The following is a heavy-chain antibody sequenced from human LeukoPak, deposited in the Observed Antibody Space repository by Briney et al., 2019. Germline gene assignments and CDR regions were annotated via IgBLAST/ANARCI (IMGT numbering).Heavy chain of an antibody. V-gene: IGHV4-59*01. D-gene: IGHD6-19*01. CDR2: IYYSGST. CDR1: GGSISSYY. J-gene: IGHJ4*02. CDR3: ARGVAGTWDYFDC. Sequence: SETLSLTCTVSGGSISSYYWSWIRQPPGKGLEWIGYIYYSGSTNYNPSLKSRVTISVDTSKNQFSLKLSSVTAADTAVYYCARGVAGTWDYFDCWGQGTLVTVSS.